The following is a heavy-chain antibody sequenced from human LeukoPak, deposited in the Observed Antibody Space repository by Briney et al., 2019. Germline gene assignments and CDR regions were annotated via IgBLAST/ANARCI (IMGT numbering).Heavy chain of an antibody. CDR2: TFYSGST. CDR1: GGSISSSSYY. CDR3: ARRTRGGGEPYYYYYMDV. D-gene: IGHD3-10*01. Sequence: PSETLSLTCTVSGGSISSSSYYWGWIRQPPGKGLEWIGSTFYSGSTYYNPSLKSRVTISVDTSKNQFSLQLSSVTAADTAVYYCARRTRGGGEPYYYYYMDVWGKGTTVTVSS. J-gene: IGHJ6*03. V-gene: IGHV4-39*01.